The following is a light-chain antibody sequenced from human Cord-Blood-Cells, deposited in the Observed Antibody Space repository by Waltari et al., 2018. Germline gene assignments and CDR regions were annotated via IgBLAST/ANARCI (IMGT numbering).Light chain of an antibody. CDR1: SSNIGSNY. V-gene: IGLV1-47*01. J-gene: IGLJ2*01. Sequence: QSVLTQPPSASGTPGQRVTISCSGSSSNIGSNYVYRSQQLPGTAPKLLIYRNTQRPSGVPDRFSGSKSGTSASLAISGLRSEDEADYYCVAWDDSLSGHVVFGGGTKLTVL. CDR2: RNT. CDR3: VAWDDSLSGHVV.